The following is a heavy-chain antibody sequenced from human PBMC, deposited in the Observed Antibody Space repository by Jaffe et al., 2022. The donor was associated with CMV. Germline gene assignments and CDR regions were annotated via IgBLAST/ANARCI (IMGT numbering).Heavy chain of an antibody. J-gene: IGHJ3*02. Sequence: QVQLVESGGGVVQPGRSLRLSCAASGFTFSSYGMHWVRQAPGKGLEWVAVIWYDGSNKYYADSVKGRFTISRDNSKNTLYLQMNSLRAEDTAVYYCARDGVGSRIAAAGEGAFDIWGQGTMVTVSS. V-gene: IGHV3-33*01. CDR2: IWYDGSNK. D-gene: IGHD6-13*01. CDR1: GFTFSSYG. CDR3: ARDGVGSRIAAAGEGAFDI.